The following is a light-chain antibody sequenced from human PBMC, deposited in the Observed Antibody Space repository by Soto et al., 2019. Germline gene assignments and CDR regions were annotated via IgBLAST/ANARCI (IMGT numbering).Light chain of an antibody. CDR2: DAS. Sequence: DIQMTQSPSSPSASVGERVTITCRANEDISNYLNWYQQKPGRAPKLRVYDASTLETGVPSRFSGSGSGTHFTFTISSLQPEDVGTYYCQQYENLRLHTFGPGTKL. CDR3: QQYENLRLHT. V-gene: IGKV1-33*01. J-gene: IGKJ2*01. CDR1: EDISNY.